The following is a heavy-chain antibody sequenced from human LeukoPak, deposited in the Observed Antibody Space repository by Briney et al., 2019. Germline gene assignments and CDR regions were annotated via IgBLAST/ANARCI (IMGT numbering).Heavy chain of an antibody. V-gene: IGHV4-30-2*01. D-gene: IGHD3-22*01. J-gene: IGHJ5*02. CDR2: IYYSGST. CDR3: AGDSSGAKGVWFAP. CDR1: GGSITSGGYS. Sequence: SETLSLTCAVSGGSITSGGYSWSWIRQPPGKGLEWIGYIYYSGSTYYNPSLKSRVTISVDKSKNQFSLKLSSVTAADTAVYCCAGDSSGAKGVWFAPWGEGALVTVSS.